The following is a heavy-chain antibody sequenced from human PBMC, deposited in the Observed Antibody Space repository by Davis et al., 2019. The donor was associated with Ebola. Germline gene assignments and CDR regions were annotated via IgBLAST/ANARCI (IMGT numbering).Heavy chain of an antibody. D-gene: IGHD6-13*01. CDR1: GFTFSSYS. CDR3: AGGHLSSWYWHFDL. J-gene: IGHJ2*01. Sequence: PGGSLRLSCAASGFTFSSYSMNWVRQAPGKGLEWVSPISSSSSYIYYADSVKGRFTISRDNSKKTVYLQMKSLRAEDTALYYCAGGHLSSWYWHFDLWGRGTLVTVSS. CDR2: ISSSSSYI. V-gene: IGHV3-21*04.